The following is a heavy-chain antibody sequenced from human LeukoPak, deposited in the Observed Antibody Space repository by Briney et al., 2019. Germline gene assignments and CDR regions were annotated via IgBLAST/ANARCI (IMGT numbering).Heavy chain of an antibody. CDR1: GDSISSGNYF. J-gene: IGHJ5*02. D-gene: IGHD2-21*01. V-gene: IGHV4-61*02. CDR2: IYINGYS. CDR3: ARTASSGVVWFDP. Sequence: ASETLSLTCNVSGDSISSGNYFWSWIRQPAGKRLEWIGRIYINGYSNYNPSLKSRVTISIDTSQNQFSLRLSSVTAADTAVYYCARTASSGVVWFDPWGQGTLVTVSS.